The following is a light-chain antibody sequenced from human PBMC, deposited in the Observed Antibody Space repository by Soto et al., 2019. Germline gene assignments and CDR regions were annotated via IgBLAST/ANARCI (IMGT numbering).Light chain of an antibody. CDR1: QGINNY. CDR3: QKYDSAPRT. CDR2: SAS. Sequence: DIRMTQSPSSLSASVGDSVTITCRASQGINNYLAWYQQKPGKVPVLLIYSASTLKPGIPSRFSGSGTGTDFTLTISSLQPEDFATYYCQKYDSAPRTFGQGTRWIS. V-gene: IGKV1-27*01. J-gene: IGKJ1*01.